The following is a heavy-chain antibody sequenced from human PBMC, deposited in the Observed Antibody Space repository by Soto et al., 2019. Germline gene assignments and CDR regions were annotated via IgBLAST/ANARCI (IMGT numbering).Heavy chain of an antibody. CDR3: AKDLKAWSEYYYYSMAV. J-gene: IGHJ6*02. CDR1: GFTFSSYG. D-gene: IGHD2-8*01. V-gene: IGHV3-30*18. Sequence: GGSLRLSCAASGFTFSSYGMHWVRQAPGKGLEWVAVISYDGSNKYYADSVKGRFTISRDNSKNTLYLQMSSLRAEDTAVYYCAKDLKAWSEYYYYSMAVWGQGTTVTVSS. CDR2: ISYDGSNK.